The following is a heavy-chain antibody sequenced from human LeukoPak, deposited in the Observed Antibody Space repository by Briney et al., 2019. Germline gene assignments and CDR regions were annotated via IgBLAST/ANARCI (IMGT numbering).Heavy chain of an antibody. Sequence: QTGGSLRLSCAASGFTLGNYAMSWVRQAPGKGLEWVSAISGNGYNTYYADSVKGRFTISSESSGNTLYLQMHNLRAEDTAAYYCAKGVRLWFAFYFDYWGQGTLVTVSS. V-gene: IGHV3-23*01. J-gene: IGHJ4*02. D-gene: IGHD3-10*01. CDR2: ISGNGYNT. CDR1: GFTLGNYA. CDR3: AKGVRLWFAFYFDY.